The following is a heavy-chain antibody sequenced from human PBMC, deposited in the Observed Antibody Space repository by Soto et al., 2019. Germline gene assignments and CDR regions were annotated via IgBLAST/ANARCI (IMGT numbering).Heavy chain of an antibody. CDR2: IYSGGST. D-gene: IGHD3-3*01. J-gene: IGHJ6*03. CDR1: GLTVSSND. CDR3: ARTLRFLEWPLPGYMDV. V-gene: IGHV3-66*01. Sequence: GGSMRLSCAASGLTVSSNDMSWVRQAPGKGLEWVSVIYSGGSTYYADSVKGRFTISRDNSKNTLYLQMNSLRAEDTAVYYCARTLRFLEWPLPGYMDVWGKGTTVTVSS.